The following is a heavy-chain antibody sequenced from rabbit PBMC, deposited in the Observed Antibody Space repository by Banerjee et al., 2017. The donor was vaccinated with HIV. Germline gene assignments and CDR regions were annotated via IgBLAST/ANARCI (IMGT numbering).Heavy chain of an antibody. Sequence: EESGGDLFQPGGSLALTCKASGFSFSNNYYMCWVRQAPGKGLEWIGCIYNNDGSTYYASWAKGRFTISKTSSTTVTLQLNSLTAADTATYFCARKDGGYGSIKFTLWGQGTLVTVS. CDR1: GFSFSNNYY. J-gene: IGHJ6*01. D-gene: IGHD6-1*01. CDR2: IYNNDGST. V-gene: IGHV1S40*01. CDR3: ARKDGGYGSIKFTL.